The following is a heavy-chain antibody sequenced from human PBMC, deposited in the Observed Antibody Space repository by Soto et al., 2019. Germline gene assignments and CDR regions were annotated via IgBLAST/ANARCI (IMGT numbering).Heavy chain of an antibody. CDR2: IWYDGSNK. CDR1: GFTFSSYG. D-gene: IGHD3-10*01. J-gene: IGHJ6*02. CDR3: ARDPVWFGEIPFGLDV. Sequence: GGSLRLSCAASGFTFSSYGMHWVRQAPGKGLEWVAVIWYDGSNKYYADSVKGRFTISRDNSKNTLYLQMNSLRAEDTAVYYCARDPVWFGEIPFGLDVWGQGTTVTVSS. V-gene: IGHV3-33*01.